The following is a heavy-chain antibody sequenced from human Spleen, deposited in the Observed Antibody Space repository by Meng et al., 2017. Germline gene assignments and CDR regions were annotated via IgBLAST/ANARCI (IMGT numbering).Heavy chain of an antibody. CDR1: GFTFSSYA. CDR3: ARVLSPPLYYFDS. V-gene: IGHV3-30-3*01. J-gene: IGHJ4*02. CDR2: ISYDGSNK. Sequence: QVQLVESGGGVVQPGRSLRLSCAASGFTFSSYAMHWVRQAPGKGLEWVAVISYDGSNKYYADSVKGRFTISRDNSKNTLYLQMNSLRAEDTAVYYCARVLSPPLYYFDSWGQGSLVTVSS.